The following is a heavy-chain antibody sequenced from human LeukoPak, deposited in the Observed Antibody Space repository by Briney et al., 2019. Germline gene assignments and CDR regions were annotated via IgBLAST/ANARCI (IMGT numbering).Heavy chain of an antibody. J-gene: IGHJ4*02. CDR3: ARGLGGSYYFDH. CDR1: GGSFSGYY. D-gene: IGHD1-26*01. V-gene: IGHV4-34*01. Sequence: SETLSLTCAVYGGSFSGYYWSWIRQPPGKGLDWIGEIIHSGGTNYNPSLKSRVTISVDTSKNLFSLNLNSINAADTAVYYCARGLGGSYYFDHWGQGTLVTVSS. CDR2: IIHSGGT.